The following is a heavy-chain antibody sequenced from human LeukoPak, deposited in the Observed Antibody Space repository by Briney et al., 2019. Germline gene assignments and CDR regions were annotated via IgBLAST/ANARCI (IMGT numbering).Heavy chain of an antibody. CDR1: GFTFSIYG. V-gene: IGHV3-23*01. CDR2: ISPGGEIT. J-gene: IGHJ5*02. D-gene: IGHD4-17*01. CDR3: AKPTVTILGWFDP. Sequence: GGSLRLSCAASGFTFSIYGMNWVRQAPGKGLEWVSGISPGGEITYYADSVKGRFTISRDNSKNTLYLQMNSLRAEDTAVYYCAKPTVTILGWFDPWGQGTLVTVSS.